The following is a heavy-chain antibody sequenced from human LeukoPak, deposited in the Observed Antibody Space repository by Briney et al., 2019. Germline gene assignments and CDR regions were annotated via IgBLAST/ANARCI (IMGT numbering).Heavy chain of an antibody. J-gene: IGHJ5*02. CDR1: GGSFSGYY. CDR3: ARGLDRITMVRGVKRWFDP. D-gene: IGHD3-10*01. V-gene: IGHV4-34*01. CDR2: INHSGST. Sequence: SETLSLTCGVYGGSFSGYYWSWIRQPPGKGLEWMGEINHSGSTNYNPSLKSRVTISVDTARNQFSLNLSSVTAADTAVYYCARGLDRITMVRGVKRWFDPWGQGTLVTVSS.